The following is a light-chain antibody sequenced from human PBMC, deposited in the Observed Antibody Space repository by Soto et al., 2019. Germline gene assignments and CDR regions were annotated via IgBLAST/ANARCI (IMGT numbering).Light chain of an antibody. CDR2: KAS. V-gene: IGKV1-5*03. CDR1: QSISSW. CDR3: QQYSSYPYT. Sequence: DIQMTQSPSTLSASVGDRVTITCRASQSISSWLAWYQQKPGTAPKLLIYKASSLQSGVASRFSGSGSGTEFTLTISSLQPDDFATYYCQQYSSYPYTFGQGTKLEIK. J-gene: IGKJ2*01.